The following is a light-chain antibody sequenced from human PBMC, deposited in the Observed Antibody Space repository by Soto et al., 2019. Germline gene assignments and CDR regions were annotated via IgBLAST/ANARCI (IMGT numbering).Light chain of an antibody. V-gene: IGLV1-40*01. Sequence: QSVLTQPPSVSGAPGQRVTFSCTGSSSNIGAGYDVHWYHQLPGAAPKLITYGNNNRPSGVPDRFSGSKSGTSASLAITGLQAEDEADYYCQSYDISLSGVVFGGGTQLTVL. J-gene: IGLJ7*01. CDR3: QSYDISLSGVV. CDR2: GNN. CDR1: SSNIGAGYD.